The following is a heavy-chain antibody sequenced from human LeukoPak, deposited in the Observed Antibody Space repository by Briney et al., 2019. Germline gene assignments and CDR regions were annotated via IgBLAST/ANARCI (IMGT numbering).Heavy chain of an antibody. CDR1: GVSISTDY. J-gene: IGHJ4*02. D-gene: IGHD4/OR15-4a*01. CDR2: IHYSGST. Sequence: PSETLSLTCTVSGVSISTDYWTWVRQSPGKGLEWIGYIHYSGSTSYNPSLTSRVTISVDTSKNQFSLKLTSVTSADTAVYYCARDAGATAYWGQGALVTVSS. CDR3: ARDAGATAY. V-gene: IGHV4-59*13.